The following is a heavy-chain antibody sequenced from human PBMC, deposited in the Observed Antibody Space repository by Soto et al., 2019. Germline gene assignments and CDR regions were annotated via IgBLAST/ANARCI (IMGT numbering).Heavy chain of an antibody. V-gene: IGHV4-4*02. D-gene: IGHD6-13*01. Sequence: SSETLSLTCAVSGGSISSSNWWSWVRQPPGKGLEWIGEIYHSGSTNYNPSLKSRVTISVDKSKNQFSLKLSSVTAADTAVYYCARGHSSSWSFNYYYGMDVWGQGTTVTVS. CDR1: GGSISSSNW. J-gene: IGHJ6*02. CDR3: ARGHSSSWSFNYYYGMDV. CDR2: IYHSGST.